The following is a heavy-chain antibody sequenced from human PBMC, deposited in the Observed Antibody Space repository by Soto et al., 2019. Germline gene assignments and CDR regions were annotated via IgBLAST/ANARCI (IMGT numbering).Heavy chain of an antibody. D-gene: IGHD5-12*01. J-gene: IGHJ4*02. Sequence: QVQLVESGGGVVQPGRSLRLSCAASGFTFSSYGMHWVRQAPGKGLEWVAVIPSDGSNKYYADSVKGRFTISRDTSKNTVLLEMNSLRAEDTAVYYCANDQRWLQYYFHYWGQGTLVTVSS. CDR2: IPSDGSNK. CDR3: ANDQRWLQYYFHY. CDR1: GFTFSSYG. V-gene: IGHV3-30*18.